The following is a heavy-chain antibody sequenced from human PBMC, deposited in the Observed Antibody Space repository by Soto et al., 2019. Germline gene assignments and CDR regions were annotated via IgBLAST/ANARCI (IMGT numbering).Heavy chain of an antibody. D-gene: IGHD2-2*02. CDR3: ARASSSCRSTRGYIGGYNWLDP. Sequence: GASVKVSCKASGYTFTSYAMHWVRQAPGQRLEWMGWINAGNGNTKYSQKFQGRVTITRDTSTSTADMERSSLRSEDTAVYYCARASSSCRSTRGYIGGYNWLDPWGQGSLVTVSS. V-gene: IGHV1-3*01. CDR1: GYTFTSYA. CDR2: INAGNGNT. J-gene: IGHJ5*02.